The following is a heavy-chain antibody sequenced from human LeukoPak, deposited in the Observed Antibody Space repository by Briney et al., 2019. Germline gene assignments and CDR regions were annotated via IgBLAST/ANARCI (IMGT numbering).Heavy chain of an antibody. Sequence: GGSLRLSCAGSGFTFSSYAMSWVRQAPGKGLEWVSAISGSGGSTYYADSVKGRFTISRDNSKNTLYLQMNSLRAEDTAVYYCAIAAIQSFLFDYWGQGTLVTVSS. D-gene: IGHD5-18*01. V-gene: IGHV3-23*01. CDR1: GFTFSSYA. CDR2: ISGSGGST. CDR3: AIAAIQSFLFDY. J-gene: IGHJ4*02.